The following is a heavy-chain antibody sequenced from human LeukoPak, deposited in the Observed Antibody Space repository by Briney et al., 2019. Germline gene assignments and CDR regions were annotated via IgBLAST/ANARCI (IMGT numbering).Heavy chain of an antibody. CDR3: AGGLATGIVGATTRDAFDI. D-gene: IGHD1-26*01. Sequence: GGSLRLSCAASGFTFSSYTMNWVRQAPGKGLEWVSYITSSSSTISYADSVKGRFTISRDDAKNSLYLQMNSLRAEDTAVYYCAGGLATGIVGATTRDAFDIWGQGTMVTVSS. V-gene: IGHV3-48*01. CDR1: GFTFSSYT. CDR2: ITSSSSTI. J-gene: IGHJ3*02.